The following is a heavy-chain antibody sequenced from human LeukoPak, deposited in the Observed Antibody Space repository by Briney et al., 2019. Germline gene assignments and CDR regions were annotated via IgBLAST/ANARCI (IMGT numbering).Heavy chain of an antibody. CDR2: IKQDGSEK. V-gene: IGHV3-7*03. Sequence: GGSLRLSCAASGFTFSSYWMTWVRQSPGKGLEWVANIKQDGSEKSYVDSVKGRFTISRDNSKNTLYLQMNSLRAEDTAVYYCRQGILTGYYIFDYWGQGTLVTVSS. D-gene: IGHD3-9*01. J-gene: IGHJ4*02. CDR3: RQGILTGYYIFDY. CDR1: GFTFSSYW.